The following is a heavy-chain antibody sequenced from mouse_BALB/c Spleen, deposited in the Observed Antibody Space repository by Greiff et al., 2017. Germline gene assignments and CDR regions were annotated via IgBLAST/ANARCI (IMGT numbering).Heavy chain of an antibody. CDR3: ARDRDYGSSWFAY. D-gene: IGHD1-1*01. J-gene: IGHJ3*01. CDR1: GFSLTGYG. CDR2: IWGDGST. V-gene: IGHV2-6-7*01. Sequence: VQLVESGPGLVAPSQSLSITCTVSGFSLTGYGVNWVRQPPGKGLEWLGMIWGDGSTDYNSALQSSLSISKDNSKSQVFLKMNSLQTDDTARYYCARDRDYGSSWFAYWGQGTLVTVSA.